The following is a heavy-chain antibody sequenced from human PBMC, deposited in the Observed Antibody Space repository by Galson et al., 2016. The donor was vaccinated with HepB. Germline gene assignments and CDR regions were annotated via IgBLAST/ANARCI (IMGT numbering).Heavy chain of an antibody. V-gene: IGHV3-7*01. CDR2: IKQDGSEK. J-gene: IGHJ3*02. CDR3: ATMFYYYDSGFDRVDAFDM. CDR1: GFSFSSYW. Sequence: SLRLSCAASGFSFSSYWMNWVRQAPGKGLEWVADIKQDGSEKYYVDSVGCRFTVSRDNAKNSLYLQMNSLRAEDTAVYYCATMFYYYDSGFDRVDAFDMWGQGTLVTVSS. D-gene: IGHD3-22*01.